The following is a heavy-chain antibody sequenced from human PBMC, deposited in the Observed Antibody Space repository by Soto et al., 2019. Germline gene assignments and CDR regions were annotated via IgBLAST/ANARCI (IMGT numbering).Heavy chain of an antibody. CDR3: ARQKNDVLTGYYRYYAMDV. CDR2: IYPGDSDT. J-gene: IGHJ6*02. V-gene: IGHV5-51*01. Sequence: PAESLKISCKGSGYDFTTYWIGWVRQMPGKSLEWMGIIYPGDSDTSYSPSFQGQVTISSEKAISTAYLQWSSLKASDTAMYYCARQKNDVLTGYYRYYAMDVWGQGTTVTVSS. D-gene: IGHD3-9*01. CDR1: GYDFTTYW.